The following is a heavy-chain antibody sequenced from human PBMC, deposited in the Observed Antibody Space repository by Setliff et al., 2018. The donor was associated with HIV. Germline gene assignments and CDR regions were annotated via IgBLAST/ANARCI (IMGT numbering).Heavy chain of an antibody. D-gene: IGHD2-2*01. J-gene: IGHJ4*02. CDR2: INNDGSDT. CDR1: GFTFSNDW. V-gene: IGHV3-74*01. Sequence: RLSCAVSGFTFSNDWMHWVRQAPGKGLVWVSCINNDGSDTRYADFVKGRFTISRDSAKDTLYLQMNSLRAEDTAMYYCARARSTHLLDYWGQGTLVTVSS. CDR3: ARARSTHLLDY.